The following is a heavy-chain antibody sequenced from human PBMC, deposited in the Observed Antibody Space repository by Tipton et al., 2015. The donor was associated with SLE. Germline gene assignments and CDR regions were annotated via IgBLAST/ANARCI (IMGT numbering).Heavy chain of an antibody. V-gene: IGHV3-74*01. D-gene: IGHD3-16*01. CDR2: INSDGSST. CDR1: GFTFSSYW. J-gene: IGHJ4*02. CDR3: ASPYPLTFGGVDY. Sequence: SLRLSCAASGFTFSSYWMHWVRQAPGKGLVWVSRINSDGSSTSYADSVKGRFTISRDNAKNTLYLQMNSLRAEDTAVYYCASPYPLTFGGVDYWGQGTLVTVSS.